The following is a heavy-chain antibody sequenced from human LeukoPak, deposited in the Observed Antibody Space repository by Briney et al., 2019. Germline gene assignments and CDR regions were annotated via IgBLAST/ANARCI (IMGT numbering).Heavy chain of an antibody. J-gene: IGHJ5*02. V-gene: IGHV4-34*01. Sequence: PSETLSLTCAVYGGSFSGYYWSWIRQPPGKGLEWIGEINHSGSTNYNPSLKSRVTISVDTSKNQFSLKLSSVTTADTAVYYCARRSVYSSRYIDPWGQGTLVTVSS. CDR3: ARRSVYSSRYIDP. CDR1: GGSFSGYY. D-gene: IGHD6-13*01. CDR2: INHSGST.